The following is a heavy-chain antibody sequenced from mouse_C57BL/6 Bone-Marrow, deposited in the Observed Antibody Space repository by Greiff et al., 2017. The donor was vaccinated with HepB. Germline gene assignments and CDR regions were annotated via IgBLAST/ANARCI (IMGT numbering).Heavy chain of an antibody. Sequence: VQLQQSGPELVKPGASVKISCKASGYSFTGYYMNWVKQSPEKSLEWIGEINPSTGGTTYNQKFKAKATLTVDKSSSTAYMQLKRLTSEDSAVYYFARRPLVAHFDYWGQGTTLTVSS. CDR1: GYSFTGYY. V-gene: IGHV1-42*01. J-gene: IGHJ2*01. CDR2: INPSTGGT. CDR3: ARRPLVAHFDY. D-gene: IGHD1-1*01.